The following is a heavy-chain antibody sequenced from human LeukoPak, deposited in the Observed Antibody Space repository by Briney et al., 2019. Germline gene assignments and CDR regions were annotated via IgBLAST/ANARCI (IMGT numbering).Heavy chain of an antibody. V-gene: IGHV3-30*03. D-gene: IGHD3-22*01. CDR3: ARGRSDSGAYCYFGS. CDR1: GFTFSEYT. J-gene: IGHJ4*02. CDR2: ILHDGREI. Sequence: GWSPRLSCAASGFTFSEYTMHWVRQAPSKGLEWVAVILHDGREIYYADSVKGRFTISRDDSMSTMYLQMNSLRAEDTALYYCARGRSDSGAYCYFGSWGQGTPVTVSS.